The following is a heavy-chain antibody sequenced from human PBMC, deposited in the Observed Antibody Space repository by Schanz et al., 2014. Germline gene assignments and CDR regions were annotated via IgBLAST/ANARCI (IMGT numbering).Heavy chain of an antibody. V-gene: IGHV3-23*04. Sequence: EVQLVESGGGLVQPGGSLRLSCEASGFTFSSFAMSWVRQAPGKGLEWVSYIGGSGSDTYYADSVRGRFTISRDNSKNMLYLQMNSLRAGDTAVYYCAKKGGDYGSGSYQIIDDWGQGTLVTVSS. CDR1: GFTFSSFA. CDR3: AKKGGDYGSGSYQIIDD. CDR2: IGGSGSDT. J-gene: IGHJ4*02. D-gene: IGHD3-10*01.